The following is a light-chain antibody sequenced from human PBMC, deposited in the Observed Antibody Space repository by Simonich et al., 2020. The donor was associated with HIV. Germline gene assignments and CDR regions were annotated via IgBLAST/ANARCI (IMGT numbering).Light chain of an antibody. CDR3: QQYNDSPT. CDR1: QSIGNS. Sequence: EIVLTQSPDFLSVAPKEKVTITCRASQSIGNSLHWYQQKPGQAPKVLIKCGSQSFSGVPARFSGSGSGTEFTLTISSMQSDDFAVYYCQQYNDSPTFGQGTKVQIK. CDR2: CGS. J-gene: IGKJ1*01. V-gene: IGKV6-21*01.